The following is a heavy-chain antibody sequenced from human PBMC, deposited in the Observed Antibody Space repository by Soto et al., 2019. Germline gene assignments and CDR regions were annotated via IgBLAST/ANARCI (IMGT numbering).Heavy chain of an antibody. CDR2: IYYLGNT. CDR3: ARELGYSYDSNKIFDS. J-gene: IGHJ4*02. V-gene: IGHV4-39*02. Sequence: PSETLSLTCTVSGGSISSSSSYWGWIRQPPGKGLEWVGSIYYLGNTYYNPSLGSRVTISVDTSKNQFSLKLTSVAAADTAVYYCARELGYSYDSNKIFDSWGQGTPVTVSS. D-gene: IGHD5-18*01. CDR1: GGSISSSSSY.